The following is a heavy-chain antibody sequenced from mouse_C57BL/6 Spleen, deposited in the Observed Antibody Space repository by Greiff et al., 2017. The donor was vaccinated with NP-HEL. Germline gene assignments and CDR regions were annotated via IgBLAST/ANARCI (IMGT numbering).Heavy chain of an antibody. CDR1: GFTFSNYW. CDR3: TGPTYYGSSYYAMDY. J-gene: IGHJ4*01. CDR2: IRLKSDNYAT. Sequence: DVHLVESGGGLVQPGGSMKLSCVASGFTFSNYWMNWVRQSPEKGLEWVAQIRLKSDNYATHYAESVKGRFTISRDDSKSSVYLQMNNLRAEDTGIYYCTGPTYYGSSYYAMDYWGQGTSVTVSS. V-gene: IGHV6-3*01. D-gene: IGHD1-1*01.